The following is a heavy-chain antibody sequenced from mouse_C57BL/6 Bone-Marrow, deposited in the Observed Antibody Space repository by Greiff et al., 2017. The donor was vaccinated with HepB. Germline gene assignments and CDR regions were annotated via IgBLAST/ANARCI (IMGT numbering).Heavy chain of an antibody. CDR2: IYPGDGDT. D-gene: IGHD1-1*01. J-gene: IGHJ2*01. CDR3: AKRGAYGSLDY. V-gene: IGHV1-82*01. CDR1: GYAFSSSW. Sequence: QVQLQQSGPELVKPGASVKISCKASGYAFSSSWMNWVKQRPGKGLEWIGRIYPGDGDTNYNGKFKGKATLTVDKPSSTAYMQLSSLTSEDSAVYYCAKRGAYGSLDYWGQGTTLTVSS.